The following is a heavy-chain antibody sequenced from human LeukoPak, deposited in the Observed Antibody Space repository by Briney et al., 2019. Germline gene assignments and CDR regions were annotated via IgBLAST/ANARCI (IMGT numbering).Heavy chain of an antibody. CDR2: ISYDGSNK. V-gene: IGHV3-30-3*01. D-gene: IGHD4-17*01. Sequence: GGSLRLSCAASGFTFSSYAMHWVRQAPGKGLEWVAVISYDGSNKYYADSVKGRFSISRDNYKNTLYLQMSRLRAEDTAVYYCARDPNGNYVGAFDFQRWGQGTLVTVSS. J-gene: IGHJ1*01. CDR1: GFTFSSYA. CDR3: ARDPNGNYVGAFDFQR.